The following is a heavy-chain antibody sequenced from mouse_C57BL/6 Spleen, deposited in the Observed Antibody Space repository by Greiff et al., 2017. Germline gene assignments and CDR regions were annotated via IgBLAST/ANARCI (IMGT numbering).Heavy chain of an antibody. Sequence: QVQLQQSGPELVKPGASVKISCKASGYAFSSSWMHWVKQRPGKGLEWIGRIYPGDGDTNYNGKFKGKATLTADKSSSTAYMQLSSLTSEDSAVYFCERGGDGYYGRFAYWGQGTLVTVSA. V-gene: IGHV1-82*01. CDR2: IYPGDGDT. CDR1: GYAFSSSW. D-gene: IGHD2-3*01. J-gene: IGHJ3*01. CDR3: ERGGDGYYGRFAY.